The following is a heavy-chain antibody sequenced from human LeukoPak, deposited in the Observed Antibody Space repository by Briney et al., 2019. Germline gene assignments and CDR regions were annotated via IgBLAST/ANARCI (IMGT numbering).Heavy chain of an antibody. CDR3: AREGGIAAAGTNY. D-gene: IGHD6-13*01. CDR2: IKQDGSDK. V-gene: IGHV3-7*03. Sequence: GGSLRLSCAASGFTFSRYWMSWVRQAPGKGLEWVANIKQDGSDKYYVDSVKGRFTISRDNAKDSLYLQMNSLRAGDTAVYYCAREGGIAAAGTNYWGQGTLVTVSS. CDR1: GFTFSRYW. J-gene: IGHJ4*02.